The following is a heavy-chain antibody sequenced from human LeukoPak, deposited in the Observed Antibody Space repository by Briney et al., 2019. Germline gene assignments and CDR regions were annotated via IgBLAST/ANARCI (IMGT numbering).Heavy chain of an antibody. D-gene: IGHD6-13*01. Sequence: GGSLRLSCAASGFTFSSYEMNWVRQAPGKGLEWVSYISSSGSTIYYADSVKGRFTISRDNAKNSLYLQMNSLRAEDTAVYYCARVFGTAGTVYFDYWGQGTLVTVSS. V-gene: IGHV3-48*03. J-gene: IGHJ4*02. CDR1: GFTFSSYE. CDR2: ISSSGSTI. CDR3: ARVFGTAGTVYFDY.